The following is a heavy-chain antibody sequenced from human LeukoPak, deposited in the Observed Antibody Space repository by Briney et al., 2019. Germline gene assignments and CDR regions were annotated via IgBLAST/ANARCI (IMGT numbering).Heavy chain of an antibody. Sequence: GGSLRLSCTASGFTFSSYVMSWVRQAPGKGLEWVSGVTSGGSTYYADSVKGRFTISRDSSKNTLYLQMNSLRAEDTAVYYCATGGTRAATGRMGFWGQGTLVTVSS. CDR2: VTSGGST. D-gene: IGHD6-25*01. V-gene: IGHV3-23*01. CDR3: ATGGTRAATGRMGF. J-gene: IGHJ4*02. CDR1: GFTFSSYV.